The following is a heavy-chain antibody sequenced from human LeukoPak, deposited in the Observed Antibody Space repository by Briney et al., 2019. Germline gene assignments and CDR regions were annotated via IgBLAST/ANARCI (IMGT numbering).Heavy chain of an antibody. J-gene: IGHJ4*02. V-gene: IGHV3-20*04. CDR1: GFTFDDYG. CDR3: ARGLSIAVAGTVGY. Sequence: GGSLRLSCAASGFTFDDYGMIWVRQAPGKGLEWVSGISWNGGSTSYADSVKGRFTISRDNAKNSLYLQMNSLRAEDTALYYCARGLSIAVAGTVGYWGQGTLVTVSS. CDR2: ISWNGGST. D-gene: IGHD6-19*01.